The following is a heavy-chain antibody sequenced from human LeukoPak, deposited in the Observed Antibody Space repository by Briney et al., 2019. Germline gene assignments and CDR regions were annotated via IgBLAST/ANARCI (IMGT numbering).Heavy chain of an antibody. CDR2: ISCSGGST. D-gene: IGHD3-3*01. J-gene: IGHJ4*02. CDR1: GFTFSSYP. Sequence: GGSLILSCSAPGFTFSSYPMTWVPQAPAKGLEWVSAISCSGGSTSYADSVKGRFTISRDNSKNTLYLQMNSLRAEDTAVYYCAKDSTIFDYWGQGALVTVSS. V-gene: IGHV3-23*01. CDR3: AKDSTIFDY.